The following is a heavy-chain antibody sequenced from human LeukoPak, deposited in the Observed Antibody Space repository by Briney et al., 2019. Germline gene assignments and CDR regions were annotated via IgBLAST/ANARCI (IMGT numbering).Heavy chain of an antibody. V-gene: IGHV4-39*01. J-gene: IGHJ6*02. Sequence: PSETLSLTCTVSGGSISSRSYYWGWIRQPPGKGLEWIGSIYYSGRTYYNPSLKSRVTISVDTSKNQFSLKLSSVTAADTAVYYCARHLGYSASLYGMDVWGQGTTVTVSS. CDR2: IYYSGRT. CDR1: GGSISSRSYY. CDR3: ARHLGYSASLYGMDV. D-gene: IGHD5-18*01.